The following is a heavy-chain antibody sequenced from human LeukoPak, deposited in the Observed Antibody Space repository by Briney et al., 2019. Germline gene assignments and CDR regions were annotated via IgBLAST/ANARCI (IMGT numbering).Heavy chain of an antibody. V-gene: IGHV1-69*13. CDR3: ARAQETYSSGWYGYGFDI. J-gene: IGHJ3*02. CDR2: IIPIFGTS. Sequence: SVKVSCKASGYTFTSYGISWVRQAPGQGLEWMGGIIPIFGTSNYAQKFQGRVTMTADESTSTAYMELSSLRSEDTALYYCARAQETYSSGWYGYGFDIWGQGTMVTVSS. CDR1: GYTFTSYG. D-gene: IGHD6-19*01.